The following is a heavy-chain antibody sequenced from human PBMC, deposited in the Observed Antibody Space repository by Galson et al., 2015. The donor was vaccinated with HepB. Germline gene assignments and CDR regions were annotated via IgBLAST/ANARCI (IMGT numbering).Heavy chain of an antibody. D-gene: IGHD1-26*01. J-gene: IGHJ6*02. Sequence: SLRLSCAASGFTFSSYSMNWVRQAPGKGLEWVSYISSSSSTIYYADSVKGRFTISRDNAKNSLYLQMNSLRAEDTAVYYCARVKVGATFLGMDVWGQGTTVTVSS. V-gene: IGHV3-48*04. CDR3: ARVKVGATFLGMDV. CDR1: GFTFSSYS. CDR2: ISSSSSTI.